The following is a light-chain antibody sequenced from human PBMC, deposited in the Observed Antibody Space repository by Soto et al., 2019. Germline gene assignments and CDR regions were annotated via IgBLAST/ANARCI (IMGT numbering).Light chain of an antibody. CDR1: QSVSNNY. CDR3: KQYGSSGT. CDR2: GAS. Sequence: EIVLTQSPGTLSLSPGETATLSRRASQSVSNNYLAWYQQKPGQAPRLLIYGASNRATGIQDRFSGSGSGTESTLTIRRLEPEDFAVYYCKQYGSSGTCGQGTKVDIK. J-gene: IGKJ1*01. V-gene: IGKV3-20*01.